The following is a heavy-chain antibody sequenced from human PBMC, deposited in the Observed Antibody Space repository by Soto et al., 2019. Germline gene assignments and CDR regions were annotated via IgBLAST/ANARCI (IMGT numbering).Heavy chain of an antibody. CDR1: GFTFSGSA. Sequence: GGSLRLSCAASGFTFSGSAMHWVRQASGKGLEWVGRIRSKANSYATAYAASVKGRFTISRDDSKNTAYLQMNSLKTEDTAVYYCTRHEGSYYGMDVWGQGTTVTVSS. CDR2: IRSKANSYAT. J-gene: IGHJ6*02. CDR3: TRHEGSYYGMDV. V-gene: IGHV3-73*01.